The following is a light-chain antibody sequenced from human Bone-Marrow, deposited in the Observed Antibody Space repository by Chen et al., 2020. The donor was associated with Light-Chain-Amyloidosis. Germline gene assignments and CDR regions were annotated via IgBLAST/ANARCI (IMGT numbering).Light chain of an antibody. CDR3: QVWDRSSDRPV. J-gene: IGLJ3*02. V-gene: IGLV3-21*02. CDR2: DDS. CDR1: NIGSTR. Sequence: SYVLTQPSSVSVAPGPTATIACGGNNIGSTRVHWYQQTPGQAPLLVVYDDSDRPSGIPERWSGSNSGNTATLTISRVEAGDEADYYCQVWDRSSDRPVFGGGTKLTVL.